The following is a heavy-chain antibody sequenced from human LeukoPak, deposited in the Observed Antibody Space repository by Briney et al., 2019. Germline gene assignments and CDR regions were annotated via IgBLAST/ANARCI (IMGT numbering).Heavy chain of an antibody. CDR2: ISGSGGST. J-gene: IGHJ4*02. V-gene: IGHV3-23*01. D-gene: IGHD6-13*01. CDR3: AKELRFSSRAPHHDY. Sequence: GGSLRLSCAASGSTFSSYAMSWVRRAPGKGLEWVSAISGSGGSTYYADSVKGRFTISRDNSKNTLYLQMNSLRAEDTAVYYCAKELRFSSRAPHHDYWGQGTLVTVSS. CDR1: GSTFSSYA.